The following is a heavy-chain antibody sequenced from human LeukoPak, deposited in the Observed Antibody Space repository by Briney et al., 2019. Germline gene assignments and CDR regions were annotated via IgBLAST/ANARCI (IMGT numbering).Heavy chain of an antibody. CDR2: MNPNSGNT. Sequence: ASVKVSCKASGYTFTSYDINWVRQATGQGLEWMGWMNPNSGNTGYAQKFQGRVTITRNTSKSTAYMELSRLTSDDTAVYYCARVGVDLWFDPWGQGTLVTVSS. D-gene: IGHD3/OR15-3a*01. V-gene: IGHV1-8*03. CDR1: GYTFTSYD. J-gene: IGHJ5*02. CDR3: ARVGVDLWFDP.